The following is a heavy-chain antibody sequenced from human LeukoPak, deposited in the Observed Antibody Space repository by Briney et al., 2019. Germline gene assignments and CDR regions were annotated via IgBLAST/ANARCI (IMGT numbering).Heavy chain of an antibody. CDR3: ARGANSGYDRGPFDY. D-gene: IGHD5-12*01. Sequence: SETLSLTCTVSGGSIGRYYWSWIRQPAGKGLEWIGYIYYSGSTSCNPSLNSRVTISVDTSKNQFTLKLSSVTAADTAVYYCARGANSGYDRGPFDYWGQGTLVTVSS. V-gene: IGHV4-59*01. CDR2: IYYSGST. J-gene: IGHJ4*02. CDR1: GGSIGRYY.